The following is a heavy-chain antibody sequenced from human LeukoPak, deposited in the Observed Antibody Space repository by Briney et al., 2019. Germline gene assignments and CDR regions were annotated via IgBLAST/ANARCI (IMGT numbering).Heavy chain of an antibody. CDR2: IYYSGST. J-gene: IGHJ4*02. CDR3: ASRSSIWSGYQDTLYYFDS. V-gene: IGHV4-59*01. Sequence: SETLSLTCTVSGGSISSYYWSWIRQPPGQRLERMGLIYYSGSTNYNPSLKSRVPISVDTSKNQFSLKLSSVTAADTAVYYCASRSSIWSGYQDTLYYFDSWGQGTLVTVSS. CDR1: GGSISSYY. D-gene: IGHD3-3*01.